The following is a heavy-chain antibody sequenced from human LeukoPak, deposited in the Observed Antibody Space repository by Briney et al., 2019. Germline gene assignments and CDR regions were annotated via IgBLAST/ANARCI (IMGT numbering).Heavy chain of an antibody. V-gene: IGHV3-23*01. CDR2: ISGSDGRT. CDR1: GFTFSSYG. J-gene: IGHJ3*02. CDR3: ASTYYDILSIAFDI. D-gene: IGHD3-9*01. Sequence: GGSLRLFCGASGFTFSSYGMSCVRQAPGKRLEWVSTISGSDGRTYCSDSVKRRFAISRDNSKNTLYLQMKSLRAEDTAVYYCASTYYDILSIAFDIWGQGTMVTVSS.